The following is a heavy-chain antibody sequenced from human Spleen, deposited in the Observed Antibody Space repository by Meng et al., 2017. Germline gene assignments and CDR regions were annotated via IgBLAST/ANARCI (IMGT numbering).Heavy chain of an antibody. Sequence: ASVKVSCKASGYTFTGYYMHWVRQAPGQGLEWMGRINPNSGGTKYAQKFQGRVTLTRDTSISTAYMELSSLRSDDTVVYYCARGPSEYYFDFWGQGTLVTVSS. CDR3: ARGPSEYYFDF. D-gene: IGHD2/OR15-2a*01. J-gene: IGHJ4*02. CDR1: GYTFTGYY. V-gene: IGHV1-2*05. CDR2: INPNSGGT.